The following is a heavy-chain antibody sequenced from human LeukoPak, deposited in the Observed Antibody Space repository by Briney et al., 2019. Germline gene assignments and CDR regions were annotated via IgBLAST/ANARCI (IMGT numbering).Heavy chain of an antibody. Sequence: ASVKVSCKASGCTFSSYAISWVRQAPGQGLEWMGIINPTGGSTTYAQKFQGRVTMTRDTSTSTVFMEVNSLRSEDTAVYYCALYSSTWYWGQGTLVTVSS. CDR1: GCTFSSYA. D-gene: IGHD6-13*01. CDR2: INPTGGST. CDR3: ALYSSTWY. V-gene: IGHV1-46*01. J-gene: IGHJ4*02.